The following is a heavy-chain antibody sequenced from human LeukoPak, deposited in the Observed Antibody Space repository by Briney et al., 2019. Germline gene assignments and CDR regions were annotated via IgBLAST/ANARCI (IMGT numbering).Heavy chain of an antibody. CDR1: GFTFSSYG. CDR2: ISYDGFNK. CDR3: ARLVRGHYGDYFDAFDI. D-gene: IGHD4-17*01. J-gene: IGHJ3*02. Sequence: PGRSLRLSCAAPGFTFSSYGMHWVRQAPGKGLEWVAVISYDGFNKYYADSVKGRFTISGDNSKNTLYLQMNSLRAEDTAVYYCARLVRGHYGDYFDAFDIWGQGTMVTVSS. V-gene: IGHV3-30*03.